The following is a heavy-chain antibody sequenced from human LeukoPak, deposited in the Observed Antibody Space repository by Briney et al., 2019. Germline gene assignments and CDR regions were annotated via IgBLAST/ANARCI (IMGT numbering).Heavy chain of an antibody. D-gene: IGHD6-13*01. J-gene: IGHJ4*02. CDR2: INPDSGDS. CDR1: GYTFTNFY. CDR3: ARGSSNWSTRFHS. V-gene: IGHV1-2*03. Sequence: GASVKVSCKASGYTFTNFYTHWVQHAPGQGLEWMGWINPDSGDSNYTQHFQGRVTMTRDTSISTAYMELSRLRSDDTAVYYCARGSSNWSTRFHSWGQGTLVTVSS.